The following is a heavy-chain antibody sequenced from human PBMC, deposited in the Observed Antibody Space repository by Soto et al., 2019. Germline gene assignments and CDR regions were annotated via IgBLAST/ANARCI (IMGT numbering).Heavy chain of an antibody. D-gene: IGHD3-22*01. CDR1: GYTFTSYG. CDR3: ARGSADYYDSSLRRNFDY. CDR2: ISAYNGNT. J-gene: IGHJ4*02. V-gene: IGHV1-18*01. Sequence: ASVKVSCKASGYTFTSYGISWVRQAPGQGLEWMGWISAYNGNTNYAQKLQGRVTMTTDTSTSTAYMELRSLRSDDTAVYYCARGSADYYDSSLRRNFDYWGQGTLVTVSS.